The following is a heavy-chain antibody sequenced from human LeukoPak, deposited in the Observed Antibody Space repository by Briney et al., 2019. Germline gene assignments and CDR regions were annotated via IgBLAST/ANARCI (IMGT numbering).Heavy chain of an antibody. J-gene: IGHJ4*02. CDR2: INPNSGGT. V-gene: IGHV1-2*02. CDR1: GYTFTDHY. D-gene: IGHD4-23*01. Sequence: GASVKVSCKASGYTFTDHYMHWVRQAPGQGLEWVGWINPNSGGTNYAQTFQGRVTMTRDTSINTAYMEVSRLRSDDTAVYYCASIGGTSLEYWGQGTLVTVSS. CDR3: ASIGGTSLEY.